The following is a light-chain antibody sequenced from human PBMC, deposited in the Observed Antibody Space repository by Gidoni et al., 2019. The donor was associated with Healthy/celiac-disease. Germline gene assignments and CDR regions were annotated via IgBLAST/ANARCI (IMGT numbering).Light chain of an antibody. CDR3: QQRSNWPL. CDR2: DAS. CDR1: QSVSSY. V-gene: IGKV3-11*01. Sequence: EILLTHSPATLSLSPGERATLSCRASQSVSSYLAWYQQKPGQAPRLLIYDASNRATGIPARFSGSGSGTDFTLTISSREPEDFAVYYCQQRSNWPLFGGGTKVEIK. J-gene: IGKJ4*01.